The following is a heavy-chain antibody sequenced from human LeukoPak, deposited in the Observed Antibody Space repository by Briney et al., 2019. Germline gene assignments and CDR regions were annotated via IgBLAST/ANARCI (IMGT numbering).Heavy chain of an antibody. V-gene: IGHV3-23*01. CDR3: AKGDGGYYYYYYYMDV. CDR1: GFTFNTYG. Sequence: HTGGSLRLSCAASGFTFNTYGMSWVRQAPGKGLEWVSAISGSGGSTYYADSVKGRFTISRDNSKNTLYLQMNSLRAEDTAVYYCAKGDGGYYYYYYYMDVWGKGTTVTVSS. J-gene: IGHJ6*03. CDR2: ISGSGGST. D-gene: IGHD2-15*01.